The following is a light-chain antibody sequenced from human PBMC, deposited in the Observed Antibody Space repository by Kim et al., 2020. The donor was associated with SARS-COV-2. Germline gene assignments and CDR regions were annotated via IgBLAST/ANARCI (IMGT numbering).Light chain of an antibody. CDR2: DAS. J-gene: IGKJ4*01. CDR1: QSVSTY. CDR3: QQHSNWPPRLA. Sequence: EIVLTQSPATLSLSPGERATLSCRASQSVSTYLAWYQQKPGQAPRLLIYDASNRATGIPARFSGSGSGTDFTLTISSLEPEDFAVYYCQQHSNWPPRLAVGGGTEVDIK. V-gene: IGKV3-11*01.